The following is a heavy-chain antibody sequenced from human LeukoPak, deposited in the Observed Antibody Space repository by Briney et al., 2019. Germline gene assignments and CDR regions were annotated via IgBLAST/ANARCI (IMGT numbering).Heavy chain of an antibody. CDR2: IYTSGST. CDR1: GGSISSGSYY. J-gene: IGHJ1*01. D-gene: IGHD5-24*01. CDR3: ARGGRVQH. V-gene: IGHV4-61*02. Sequence: SETLSLTCTVSGGSISSGSYYWSWIRQPAGKGLEWIARIYTSGSTNYNPSLKSRVTISVDTSKNQFSLKLSSVTAADTAVYYCARGGRVQHWGQGTLVTVSS.